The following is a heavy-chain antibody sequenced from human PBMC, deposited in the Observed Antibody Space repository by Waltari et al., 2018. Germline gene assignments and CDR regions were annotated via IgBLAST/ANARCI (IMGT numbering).Heavy chain of an antibody. CDR1: GGSVSSHS. CDR2: VHFNGNT. CDR3: ARHVGYYYYMDV. Sequence: QLQLQESGPGLVKPSETLSLTCTVSGGSVSSHSWSWIRQPPGKGLEWIGYVHFNGNTNYSPSLKSRVSSSRDTSNNQCSRKLSSVTAADTAVYYCARHVGYYYYMDVWGKGTTVTVSS. V-gene: IGHV4-59*08. J-gene: IGHJ6*03.